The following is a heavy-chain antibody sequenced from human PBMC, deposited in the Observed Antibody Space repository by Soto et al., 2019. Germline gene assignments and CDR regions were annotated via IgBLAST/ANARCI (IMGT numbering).Heavy chain of an antibody. D-gene: IGHD3-10*01. V-gene: IGHV4-34*01. CDR1: GGSFSGYY. CDR2: INHSGST. CDR3: ARTVRGVIRYMDV. Sequence: SETLSLTCAVYGGSFSGYYWSWIRQPPGKGLEWIGEINHSGSTNYNPSLKSRATISVDTSKNQFSLKLSSVTAADTAVYYCARTVRGVIRYMDVWGKGTTVTVS. J-gene: IGHJ6*03.